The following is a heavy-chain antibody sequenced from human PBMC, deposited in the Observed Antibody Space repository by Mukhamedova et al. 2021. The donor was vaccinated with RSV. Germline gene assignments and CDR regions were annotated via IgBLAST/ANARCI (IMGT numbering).Heavy chain of an antibody. CDR3: ARDLLGGFDY. Sequence: GDSVKGRFTISRDNSKNMLYLQVNSLRVEDTAVYYCARDLLGGFDYWGQGTLVIVSS. D-gene: IGHD7-27*01. J-gene: IGHJ4*02. V-gene: IGHV3-33*01.